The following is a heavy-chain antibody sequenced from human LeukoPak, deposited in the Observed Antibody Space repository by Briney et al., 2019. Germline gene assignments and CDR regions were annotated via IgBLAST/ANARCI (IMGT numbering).Heavy chain of an antibody. D-gene: IGHD3-3*01. J-gene: IGHJ4*02. CDR3: ARGSRSYYDFWSGSFDY. Sequence: GGSLRLSCAASGFTFSSYWMSWVRQAPGKGLEWVANIKQDGSEKYYVDSVKGRFTISRDNAKNSLFLQMNSLRAEDTAVYYCARGSRSYYDFWSGSFDYWGQGTLVTVSS. CDR2: IKQDGSEK. CDR1: GFTFSSYW. V-gene: IGHV3-7*01.